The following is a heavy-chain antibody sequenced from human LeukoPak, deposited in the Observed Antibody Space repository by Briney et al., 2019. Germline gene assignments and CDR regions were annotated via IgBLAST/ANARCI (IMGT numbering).Heavy chain of an antibody. CDR3: ARDYARAVEY. J-gene: IGHJ4*02. CDR1: GFTFNSYW. D-gene: IGHD2-2*01. CDR2: ISTDGSTT. V-gene: IGHV3-74*01. Sequence: PGGSLRLSCTASGFTFNSYWMQWLRQDPGKGLVWVSCISTDGSTTRYADSVKGRFTISRDNAKSTLYLQMNSLRAEDTAVYYCARDYARAVEYWGQGTLATVSS.